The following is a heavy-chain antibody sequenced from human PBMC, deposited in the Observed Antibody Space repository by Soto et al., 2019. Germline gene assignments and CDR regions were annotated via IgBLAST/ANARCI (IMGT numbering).Heavy chain of an antibody. CDR1: GYRFTSYW. V-gene: IGHV5-10-1*01. Sequence: PGESLKRSGNRSGYRFTSYWISCVRQLPGKGLEWMGRIDPSDSYTNYSPSFQGHVTISADKSISTAYLQWSSLKASDTAMYYCASLYEVKYSSGRYTHYYGMDVWGQGTTVTVSS. J-gene: IGHJ6*02. CDR2: IDPSDSYT. D-gene: IGHD6-19*01. CDR3: ASLYEVKYSSGRYTHYYGMDV.